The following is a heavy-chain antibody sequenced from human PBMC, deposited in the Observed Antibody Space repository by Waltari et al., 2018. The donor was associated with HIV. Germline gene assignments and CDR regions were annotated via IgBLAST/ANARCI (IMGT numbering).Heavy chain of an antibody. V-gene: IGHV4-34*01. CDR1: GGSFSGSY. D-gene: IGHD2-2*01. J-gene: IGHJ6*02. CDR3: ARARLVSRGQYCSTTSCLPHYYYYYGMDV. CDR2: INHSGST. Sequence: QVQLRQWGAGLLKPSETLSLTCAVYGGSFSGSYWSWIRQPPGKGLEWIGEINHSGSTNYNPTLKSRVTRSVDTSKNQFSLKLTAVTAADTAVFYCARARLVSRGQYCSTTSCLPHYYYYYGMDVWGQGTTVTVSS.